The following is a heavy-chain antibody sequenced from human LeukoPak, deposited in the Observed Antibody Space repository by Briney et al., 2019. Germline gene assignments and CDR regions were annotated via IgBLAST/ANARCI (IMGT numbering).Heavy chain of an antibody. CDR3: GSLQQIRGLSVFDF. D-gene: IGHD3-10*01. CDR2: IHQRGVT. Sequence: SETLSLTCALSGGSFGDYHWSWIRQPPGKGLEWIGEIHQRGVTTYNPSLKSRVTLSIDASKRQFSVKLTSVTAADMAVYFCGSLQQIRGLSVFDFWGQGALVTVSS. CDR1: GGSFGDYH. J-gene: IGHJ4*02. V-gene: IGHV4-34*01.